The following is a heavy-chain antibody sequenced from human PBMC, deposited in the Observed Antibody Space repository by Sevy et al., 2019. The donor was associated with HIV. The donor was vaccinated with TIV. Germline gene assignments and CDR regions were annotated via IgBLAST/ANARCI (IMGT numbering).Heavy chain of an antibody. Sequence: GGSLRLSCAASGFTFSTSTMNWVRQAPGKGLEWVSLMTSSGSYILYADSVKGRFTISRDNAKNSVFLQMNSLRVEETAVYYCVRDGWNYWGQGPLVTVSS. CDR2: MTSSGSYI. CDR3: VRDGWNY. CDR1: GFTFSTST. V-gene: IGHV3-21*01. J-gene: IGHJ4*02. D-gene: IGHD2-15*01.